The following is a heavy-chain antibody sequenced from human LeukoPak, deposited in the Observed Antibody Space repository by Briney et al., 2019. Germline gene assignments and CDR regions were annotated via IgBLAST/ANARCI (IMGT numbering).Heavy chain of an antibody. J-gene: IGHJ4*02. CDR2: IYTGGTT. CDR3: ARESRRRIDY. V-gene: IGHV3-53*01. D-gene: IGHD2-2*01. Sequence: GGSLRLSCAASGFTVSSNYMSWVRQAPGKGLEWVSVIYTGGTTYYADSVKGRFTISRDNSKNILYLQMNSLRPEDTAVYYCARESRRRIDYWGQGTLVTASS. CDR1: GFTVSSNY.